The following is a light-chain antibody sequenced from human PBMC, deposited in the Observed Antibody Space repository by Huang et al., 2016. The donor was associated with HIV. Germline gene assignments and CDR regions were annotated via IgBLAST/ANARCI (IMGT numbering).Light chain of an antibody. V-gene: IGKV3-11*01. Sequence: EIVLTQSPATLSLSPGERATLSCRASQSVSSYLACYQQNPGQAPRLLIYDASNRATGSPARFSGSGSGTDFTFTISSLEPEDFAVYYCQQRSNWPGTFGQGTKVEIK. J-gene: IGKJ1*01. CDR3: QQRSNWPGT. CDR1: QSVSSY. CDR2: DAS.